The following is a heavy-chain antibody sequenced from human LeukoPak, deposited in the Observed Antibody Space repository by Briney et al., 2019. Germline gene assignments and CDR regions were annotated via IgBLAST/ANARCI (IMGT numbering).Heavy chain of an antibody. V-gene: IGHV3-30*02. CDR1: GFTFSSYG. D-gene: IGHD2-8*01. CDR3: AKGAFGRVYDAFDI. CDR2: IRYDGNNK. J-gene: IGHJ3*02. Sequence: GGSLRLSCEASGFTFSSYGMHWVRQAPGKGLEWVAFIRYDGNNKYYADSVKGRFTISRDNSKNTLYLQMNSLRAEDMALYYCAKGAFGRVYDAFDIWGQGTMVTVSS.